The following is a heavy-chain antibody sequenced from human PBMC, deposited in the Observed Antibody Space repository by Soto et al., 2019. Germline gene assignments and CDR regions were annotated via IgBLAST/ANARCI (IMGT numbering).Heavy chain of an antibody. D-gene: IGHD6-19*01. V-gene: IGHV3-74*01. CDR3: VREPWGFSGTWYDY. Sequence: GGSLRLSCAASQFSFSSYWMHWVRQVPGKGPAWVSRINHDGSKTEYADSVKGRFTISRDNTNNTLYLQMNSLRVEDTAMYYCVREPWGFSGTWYDYWGQGTLVTAPQ. J-gene: IGHJ4*02. CDR1: QFSFSSYW. CDR2: INHDGSKT.